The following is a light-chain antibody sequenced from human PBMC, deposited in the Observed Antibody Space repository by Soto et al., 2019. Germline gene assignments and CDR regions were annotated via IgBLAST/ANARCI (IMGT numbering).Light chain of an antibody. CDR2: GAS. CDR1: QSVSISY. CDR3: QQDDSSPLWT. Sequence: EIVLTQSPGTLSLSPGERATLSCRASQSVSISYLAWYQQKPGQAPRLLIYGASSRATGIPDRLSGSGCRPDFALTISRPEAADFAFYYCQQDDSSPLWTFGQGTKVESK. J-gene: IGKJ1*01. V-gene: IGKV3-20*01.